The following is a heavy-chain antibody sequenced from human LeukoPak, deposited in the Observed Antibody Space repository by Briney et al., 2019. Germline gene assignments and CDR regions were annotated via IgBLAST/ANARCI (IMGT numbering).Heavy chain of an antibody. CDR3: ARASSDYPLYYFDY. D-gene: IGHD4-17*01. Sequence: PGGSLRLSCAASGFTFDDYGMSWVRQAPGKGLEWVANIKQDGSEKYYVDSVKGRFTISRDNAKNSLYLQMNSLRAEDTAVYYCARASSDYPLYYFDYWGQGTLVTVSS. V-gene: IGHV3-7*01. J-gene: IGHJ4*02. CDR2: IKQDGSEK. CDR1: GFTFDDYG.